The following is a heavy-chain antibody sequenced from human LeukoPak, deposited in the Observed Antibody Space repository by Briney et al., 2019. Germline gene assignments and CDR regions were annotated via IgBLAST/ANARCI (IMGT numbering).Heavy chain of an antibody. CDR3: ARGDSSGGYSGAQIDY. V-gene: IGHV7-4-1*02. Sequence: ASVKVSCKASGYTFTSYAMNWVRQAPGQGLEWMGWINTNTGNPTYAQGFTGRFVFSLDTSVSTAYLQISSLKAEDTAVFYCARGDSSGGYSGAQIDYWGQGTLVTVSS. J-gene: IGHJ4*02. D-gene: IGHD6-19*01. CDR1: GYTFTSYA. CDR2: INTNTGNP.